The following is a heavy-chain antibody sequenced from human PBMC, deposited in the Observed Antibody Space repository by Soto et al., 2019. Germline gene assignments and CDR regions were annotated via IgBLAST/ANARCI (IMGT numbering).Heavy chain of an antibody. J-gene: IGHJ5*02. D-gene: IGHD6-13*01. CDR1: GGPINSPDYY. Sequence: QVQLQESGPGLVKPSQTLSLTCNVSGGPINSPDYYWTWIRQSPGKGLEWIGYLYFNGGTQYNPSLRTPISMSLDTSKKHFFLKMRSVTGADMAVYYCARGISKYSSWYEPHTWFDAWGQGALVTVSS. CDR3: ARGISKYSSWYEPHTWFDA. V-gene: IGHV4-30-4*01. CDR2: LYFNGGT.